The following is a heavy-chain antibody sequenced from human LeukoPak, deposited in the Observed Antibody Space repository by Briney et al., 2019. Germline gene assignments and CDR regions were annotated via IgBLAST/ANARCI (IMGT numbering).Heavy chain of an antibody. V-gene: IGHV4-61*02. Sequence: SETLSLTCTVSGGSISSGRYYWTWIRQPAGTGLEWIGRVYTDGSTKYNPSLKSRVTISVDTSKNQFSLKLSSVTAADTAVYYCARSLGEKAPENLFDYWGQGTLVTVSS. CDR2: VYTDGST. D-gene: IGHD3-10*01. CDR3: ARSLGEKAPENLFDY. J-gene: IGHJ4*02. CDR1: GGSISSGRYY.